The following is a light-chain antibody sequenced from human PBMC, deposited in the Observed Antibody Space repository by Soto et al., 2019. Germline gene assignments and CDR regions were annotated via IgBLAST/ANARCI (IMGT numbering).Light chain of an antibody. J-gene: IGKJ5*01. Sequence: VLTQSRSTLSLSPGRRPTLPCRASQSLANSFIAWYQQKPGQAPRTXIYDTSSRASGIPDRFSGSGSGTDFTLTISRLEPEDFAVFYCQQYGTSEIIFGQGTRLEIK. CDR3: QQYGTSEII. CDR2: DTS. CDR1: QSLANSF. V-gene: IGKV3-20*01.